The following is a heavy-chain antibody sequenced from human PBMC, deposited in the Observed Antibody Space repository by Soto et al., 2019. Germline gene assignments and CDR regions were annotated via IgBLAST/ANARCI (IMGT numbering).Heavy chain of an antibody. J-gene: IGHJ4*02. D-gene: IGHD7-27*01. CDR1: GGSINKVNYY. V-gene: IGHV4-30-4*01. CDR3: ARGPSGDKVDY. Sequence: QVQLQESGPGLVKPSQTLSLTCTVSGGSINKVNYYWGGIGQSPNKGLEWIGHIYKVGTTYNNPSLTRRVIISVDTSNNQFSLKLSSVSAADTAVYYCARGPSGDKVDYWGQGTLVTVSS. CDR2: IYKVGTT.